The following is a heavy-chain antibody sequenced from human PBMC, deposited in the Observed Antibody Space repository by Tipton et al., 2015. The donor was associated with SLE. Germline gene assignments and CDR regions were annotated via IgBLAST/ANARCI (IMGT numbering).Heavy chain of an antibody. CDR3: ARRGVTGRGYYFDF. D-gene: IGHD7-27*01. CDR2: INHSGSI. V-gene: IGHV4-34*01. CDR1: DGSFSGYY. Sequence: TLSLTCAVYDGSFSGYYWTWIRQPPGKGLECVGEINHSGSINYNPSLESRATISVDASKNQFSLSLISVTAADTAVYYCARRGVTGRGYYFDFWDQGTLVTVSS. J-gene: IGHJ4*02.